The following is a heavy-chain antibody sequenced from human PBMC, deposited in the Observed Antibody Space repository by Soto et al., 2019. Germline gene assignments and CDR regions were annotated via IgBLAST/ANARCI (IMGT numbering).Heavy chain of an antibody. Sequence: ASVKVSCKASGYTFTSYGISWVRQAPGQGLEWMGWISAYNGNTNYAQKLQGRVTMTTDTSTSTAYMELRSLRSDDTAVYYCARDGAYPLPAARKFDYWGQGTLVTVSS. CDR3: ARDGAYPLPAARKFDY. J-gene: IGHJ4*02. D-gene: IGHD3-16*01. CDR1: GYTFTSYG. V-gene: IGHV1-18*01. CDR2: ISAYNGNT.